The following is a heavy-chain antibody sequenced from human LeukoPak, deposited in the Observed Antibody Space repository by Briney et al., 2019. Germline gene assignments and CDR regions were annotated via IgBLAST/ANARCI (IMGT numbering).Heavy chain of an antibody. CDR3: ASGSGWFSFDY. CDR2: ISSSSGTI. CDR1: GFSFSDYY. D-gene: IGHD6-19*01. V-gene: IGHV3-11*04. Sequence: GGSLRLSCGAWGFSFSDYYMSWIRQAPGKVGEWLSYISSSSGTIYYADSVKGRFTISRDNAQNSLFLQMNSLRAEDTAVYFCASGSGWFSFDYWGQGTLVTVSS. J-gene: IGHJ4*02.